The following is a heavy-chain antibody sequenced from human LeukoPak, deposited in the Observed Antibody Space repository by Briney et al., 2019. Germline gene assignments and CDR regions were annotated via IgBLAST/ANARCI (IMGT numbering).Heavy chain of an antibody. V-gene: IGHV3-7*01. D-gene: IGHD3-22*01. CDR3: ASEGIVEAFDY. J-gene: IGHJ4*02. CDR2: IKQDGSEK. Sequence: PGGSLRLSCAASGFTFSSYWMSWVRQAPGKGLEWVANIKQDGSEKYYVDSVKGRFTLSRDNAKNSLYLQMNSLRAEDTAAYYCASEGIVEAFDYWGQGTLVTVSS. CDR1: GFTFSSYW.